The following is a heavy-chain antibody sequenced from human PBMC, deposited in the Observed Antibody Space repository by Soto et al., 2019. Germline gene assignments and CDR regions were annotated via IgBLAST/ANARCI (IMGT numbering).Heavy chain of an antibody. CDR2: ISSSGSTI. Sequence: PGGSVRLSSAASGFTFISYEMNWVRQAPGKGLEWVSYISSSGSTIYYADSVKGRFTISRDNAKNSLYLQMNSLRAEDTAVYYCASQYYYDSSGSPNWGQGTLVTVSS. D-gene: IGHD3-22*01. CDR1: GFTFISYE. V-gene: IGHV3-48*03. CDR3: ASQYYYDSSGSPN. J-gene: IGHJ4*02.